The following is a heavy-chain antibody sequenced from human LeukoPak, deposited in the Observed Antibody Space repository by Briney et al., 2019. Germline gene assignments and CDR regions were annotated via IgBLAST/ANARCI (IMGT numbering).Heavy chain of an antibody. CDR1: GGSFSGYY. V-gene: IGHV4-34*01. CDR3: ARSRILGPRGSSYPKKTNWFDP. Sequence: SETLSLTCAVYGGSFSGYYWSWIRQPPGKGLEWIGEINHSGSTNYNPSLKSRVTISVDTSKNQFSLKPSSVTAADTAVYYCARSRILGPRGSSYPKKTNWFDPWGQGTLVTVSS. D-gene: IGHD6-13*01. J-gene: IGHJ5*02. CDR2: INHSGST.